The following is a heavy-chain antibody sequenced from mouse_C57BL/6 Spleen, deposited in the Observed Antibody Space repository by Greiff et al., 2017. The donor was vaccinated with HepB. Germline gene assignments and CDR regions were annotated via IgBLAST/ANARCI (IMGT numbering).Heavy chain of an antibody. CDR3: ARQGGTGGYFDY. Sequence: VQLQQSGAELAKPGASVKLSCKASGYTFTSYWMHWVKQRPGQGLEWIGYINPSSGYTKYNQKFKDKATLPADKSSSTAYMQLSSLTYEDSAVYYCARQGGTGGYFDYWGQGTTLTVSS. CDR2: INPSSGYT. V-gene: IGHV1-7*01. J-gene: IGHJ2*01. D-gene: IGHD4-1*01. CDR1: GYTFTSYW.